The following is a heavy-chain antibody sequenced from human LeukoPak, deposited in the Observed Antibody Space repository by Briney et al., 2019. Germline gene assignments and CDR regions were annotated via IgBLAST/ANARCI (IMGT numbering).Heavy chain of an antibody. CDR2: ISYDGSNK. V-gene: IGHV3-30*18. D-gene: IGHD6-19*01. CDR3: AKSGAVAGPYYFDY. J-gene: IGHJ4*02. Sequence: PGGSLRLSCAASGFTFSSYGMHWVRQAPGKGLEWVAVISYDGSNKYYADSVKGRFTISRDNSKNTLCLQMNSLRAEDTAVYYCAKSGAVAGPYYFDYWGQGTLVTVSS. CDR1: GFTFSSYG.